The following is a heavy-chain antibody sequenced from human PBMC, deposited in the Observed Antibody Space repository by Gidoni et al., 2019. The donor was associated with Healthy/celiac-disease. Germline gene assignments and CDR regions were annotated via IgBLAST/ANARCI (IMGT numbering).Heavy chain of an antibody. CDR3: ARDLSGSYYDNVWGTYRREFDY. Sequence: EVQLVESGGGLVQPGGSLRLSCAASGFTFSSYWMHWVRQAPGKGLVWVSRINSDGSITSYADSVKGRFTISRDNAKNTLYLQMNSLRAEDTAVYYCARDLSGSYYDNVWGTYRREFDYWGQGTLVTVSS. D-gene: IGHD3-16*02. J-gene: IGHJ4*02. V-gene: IGHV3-74*01. CDR2: INSDGSIT. CDR1: GFTFSSYW.